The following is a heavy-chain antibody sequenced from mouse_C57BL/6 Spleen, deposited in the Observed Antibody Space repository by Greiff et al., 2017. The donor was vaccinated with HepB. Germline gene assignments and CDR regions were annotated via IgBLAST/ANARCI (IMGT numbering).Heavy chain of an antibody. V-gene: IGHV14-3*01. J-gene: IGHJ2*01. CDR2: IDPANGNT. D-gene: IGHD2-9*01. CDR1: GFNIKNTY. Sequence: VQLKESVAELVRPGASVKLSCTASGFNIKNTYMHWVKQRPEQGLEWIGRIDPANGNTKYAPKFQGKATITADTSSNTAYLQLSSLTSEDTAIYYCARSGTYYGYDGGFGYWGQGTTLTVSS. CDR3: ARSGTYYGYDGGFGY.